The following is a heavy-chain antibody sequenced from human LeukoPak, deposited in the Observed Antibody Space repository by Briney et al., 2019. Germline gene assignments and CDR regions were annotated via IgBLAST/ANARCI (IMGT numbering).Heavy chain of an antibody. CDR1: GGSISSWDYY. D-gene: IGHD4-17*01. CDR2: IHSSGST. J-gene: IGHJ4*02. CDR3: ATKPNGDYYFDY. V-gene: IGHV4-30-4*01. Sequence: PSQTLCLTCTVSGGSISSWDYYWSWIRQPPGKGLEWIGYIHSSGSTYYNPSLKSRVTISVDTSKNQFSLRLSSVTAADTAVYYCATKPNGDYYFDYWGQGTLVTVSS.